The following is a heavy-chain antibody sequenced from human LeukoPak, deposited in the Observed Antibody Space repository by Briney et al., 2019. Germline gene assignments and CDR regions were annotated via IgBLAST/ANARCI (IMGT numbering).Heavy chain of an antibody. Sequence: GGSLRLSCAASGFTFTSYGMYWVRQAPGKGLEWVAFIRYDGSNEYYGDSVKGRFTISRDNSKDTLYLQMNSLRAEDTALYYCAKDQGAAVVFYYYYMDVWGKGTTVTVSS. D-gene: IGHD2-15*01. CDR1: GFTFTSYG. V-gene: IGHV3-30*02. CDR3: AKDQGAAVVFYYYYMDV. J-gene: IGHJ6*03. CDR2: IRYDGSNE.